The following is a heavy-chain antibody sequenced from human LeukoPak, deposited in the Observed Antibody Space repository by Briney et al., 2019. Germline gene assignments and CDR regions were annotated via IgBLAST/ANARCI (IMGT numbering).Heavy chain of an antibody. CDR3: ARDLSGITIFGVARPYYYGMDV. D-gene: IGHD3-3*01. CDR2: INPNSGGT. J-gene: IGHJ6*02. CDR1: GYTFTGYY. Sequence: GASVTVSCKASGYTFTGYYMHWVRQAPGQGLEWMGWINPNSGGTNYARKFQGWVTMTRDTSISTAYMELSRLRSDDTAVYYCARDLSGITIFGVARPYYYGMDVWGQGTTVTVSS. V-gene: IGHV1-2*04.